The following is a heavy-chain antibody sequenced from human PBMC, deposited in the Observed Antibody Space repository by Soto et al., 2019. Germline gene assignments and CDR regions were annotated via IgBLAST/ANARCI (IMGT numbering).Heavy chain of an antibody. D-gene: IGHD3-9*01. CDR1: GGSIISYY. V-gene: IGHV4-59*12. CDR2: IYYSGST. CDR3: ARGNYDILTGPRN. Sequence: SETLSLTCTVSGGSIISYYWSWIRQPPGKGLEWIGYIYYSGSTNYNPSLKSRVTISVDTSKNQFSLKLSSVTAADTAVYYCARGNYDILTGPRNLGQGTLVTVSS. J-gene: IGHJ4*02.